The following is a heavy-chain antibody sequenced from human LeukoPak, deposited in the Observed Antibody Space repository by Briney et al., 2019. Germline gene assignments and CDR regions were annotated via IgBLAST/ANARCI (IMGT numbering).Heavy chain of an antibody. Sequence: GGSLRLSCAASGLTFSTSTIHWVRQGPDKGPEWVTFTSYDGTNGYADSVKGRFTISRDSSKDTVYLQMSGLRSDDTAVYYCATGGAVVHWGQGALVTVSS. CDR1: GLTFSTST. CDR3: ATGGAVVH. CDR2: TSYDGTNG. J-gene: IGHJ4*02. V-gene: IGHV3-30-3*01. D-gene: IGHD6-19*01.